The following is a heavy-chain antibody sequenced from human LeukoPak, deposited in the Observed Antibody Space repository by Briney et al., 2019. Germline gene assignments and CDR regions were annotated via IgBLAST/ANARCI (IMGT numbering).Heavy chain of an antibody. J-gene: IGHJ4*02. CDR1: GLPFSSYW. CDR3: ARSPPPRKIAAAGARPYYFDY. CDR2: IKPDGSEK. D-gene: IGHD6-13*01. V-gene: IGHV3-7*03. Sequence: GGSLRLSCAASGLPFSSYWMSWVRQAPGKGLEWVANIKPDGSEKNYVDSVKGRFTISRDNARNSLFLQMNSLRAEDTAVYYCARSPPPRKIAAAGARPYYFDYWGQGTLVTVSS.